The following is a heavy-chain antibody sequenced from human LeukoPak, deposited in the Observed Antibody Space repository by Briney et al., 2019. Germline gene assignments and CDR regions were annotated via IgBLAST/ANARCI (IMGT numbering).Heavy chain of an antibody. J-gene: IGHJ4*02. CDR2: ISGSGGST. Sequence: GGSLRLSCVASGFTFSSNAMSWVRRAPGKGLEWVSAISGSGGSTYYADSAKGRFTISRDNSKNTLYLQMNSLRAEDTAVYYCAKTTVVLTGYYFDYWGQGTLVTVSS. V-gene: IGHV3-23*01. CDR3: AKTTVVLTGYYFDY. CDR1: GFTFSSNA. D-gene: IGHD4-23*01.